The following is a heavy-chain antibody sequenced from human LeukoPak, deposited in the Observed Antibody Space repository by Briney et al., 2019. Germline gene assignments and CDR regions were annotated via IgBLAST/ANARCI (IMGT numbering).Heavy chain of an antibody. J-gene: IGHJ4*02. CDR2: IKEDGSEK. Sequence: GGSLRLSCAASGFTFSSSWMSWVRQAPGKGLEWVANIKEDGSEKHYVDSVKGRFTISRDNAKNSLSLQMSSLRAEDTAVYYCAKDRLRFSYWGQGTLVTVSS. CDR1: GFTFSSSW. V-gene: IGHV3-7*03. D-gene: IGHD3-16*01. CDR3: AKDRLRFSY.